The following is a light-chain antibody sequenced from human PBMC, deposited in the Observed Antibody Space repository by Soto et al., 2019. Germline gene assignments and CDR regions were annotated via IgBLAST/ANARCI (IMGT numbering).Light chain of an antibody. V-gene: IGLV3-1*01. Sequence: SYELTQPPSVSVSPGQTASITCSGDKLGDKYVCWYQQKPGQSPVLVIYQDRKRPSGIPERISGSNSGNTATLTISGTQLMDEADYYCQAWDSSTLVFGGGTKLTVL. CDR2: QDR. CDR1: KLGDKY. J-gene: IGLJ2*01. CDR3: QAWDSSTLV.